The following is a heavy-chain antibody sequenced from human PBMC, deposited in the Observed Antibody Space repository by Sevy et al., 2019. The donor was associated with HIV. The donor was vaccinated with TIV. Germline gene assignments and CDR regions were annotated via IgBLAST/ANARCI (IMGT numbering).Heavy chain of an antibody. J-gene: IGHJ4*03. D-gene: IGHD7-27*01. CDR1: GFIFKNAW. Sequence: GGSLILSCVASGFIFKNAWMSWVRQAPGKGLEWVGRIKSKSDDGTADYAAPVKGRFIISRDDSKNTLYLQMNSLKFEDTAVYYCVTDAAHQPGEVVWGQGTLVTVSS. CDR2: IKSKSDDGTA. CDR3: VTDAAHQPGEVV. V-gene: IGHV3-15*01.